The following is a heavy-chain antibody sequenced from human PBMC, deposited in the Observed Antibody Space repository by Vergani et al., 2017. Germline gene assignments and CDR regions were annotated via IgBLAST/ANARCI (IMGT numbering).Heavy chain of an antibody. D-gene: IGHD1-14*01. J-gene: IGHJ4*02. CDR1: GFRFSDYG. V-gene: IGHV3-30*18. Sequence: HVQMVESGGGVVQPVRSLRLSCAVSGFRFSDYGMHRVRQAPGRGLEWVALISYDGDTTYYEDSVKGRFTISRDNSKNTLFLQMHSLRVEDTALYYCAKFPLNITKPDRGDFWGQGSLVTVSS. CDR3: AKFPLNITKPDRGDF. CDR2: ISYDGDTT.